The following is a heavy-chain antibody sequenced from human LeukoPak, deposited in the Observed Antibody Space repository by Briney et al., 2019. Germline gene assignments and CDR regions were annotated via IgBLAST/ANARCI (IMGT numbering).Heavy chain of an antibody. Sequence: PGRSLRLSCAASGFTFDDYAMHWVRQAPGKGLEWVSDISWNSGSIGYADSVKGRFTISRDNAKNSLYLQMNSLRAEDTAVYYCARLSIVVMTAPAIWGQGTMVTVSS. J-gene: IGHJ3*02. CDR2: ISWNSGSI. CDR1: GFTFDDYA. CDR3: ARLSIVVMTAPAI. V-gene: IGHV3-9*01. D-gene: IGHD2-21*02.